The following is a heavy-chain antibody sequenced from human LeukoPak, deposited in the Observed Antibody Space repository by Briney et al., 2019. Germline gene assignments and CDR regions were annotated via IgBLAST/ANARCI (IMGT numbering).Heavy chain of an antibody. CDR2: IYQNGNT. D-gene: IGHD6-13*01. Sequence: SETPSLTCAVSGGSISSGGYSWSWIRQPPGKGLEWIGYIYQNGNTYYNPSLKSRVTISVDRSKNQFSLNLSSVTAADTAVYYCGRGGIAAAASGIDYWGQGTLVAVSS. V-gene: IGHV4-30-2*01. CDR1: GGSISSGGYS. J-gene: IGHJ4*02. CDR3: GRGGIAAAASGIDY.